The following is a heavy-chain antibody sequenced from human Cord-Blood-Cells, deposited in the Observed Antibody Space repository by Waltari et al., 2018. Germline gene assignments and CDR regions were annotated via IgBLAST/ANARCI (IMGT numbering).Heavy chain of an antibody. D-gene: IGHD3-9*01. J-gene: IGHJ4*02. CDR2: ISAYNGNT. Sequence: QVQLVQSGAEVKKPGASVKVSCKASGYTFTSYGISWVRQAPGQGLEWMGWISAYNGNTNYAQKLQGRVTMTTDTATITAYMELSGLRSDDTAVYYCARTYDILTGYYYFDYWGQGTLVTVSS. CDR3: ARTYDILTGYYYFDY. CDR1: GYTFTSYG. V-gene: IGHV1-18*01.